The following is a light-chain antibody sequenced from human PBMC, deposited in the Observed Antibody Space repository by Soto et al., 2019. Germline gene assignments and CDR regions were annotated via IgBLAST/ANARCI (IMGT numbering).Light chain of an antibody. J-gene: IGKJ4*01. CDR3: QQTNTFPLT. CDR1: PGIGND. CDR2: GAS. Sequence: ALEVTQSPSSLSASVGDRVTITCRASPGIGNDLGWYQQKPGKAPKLLIYGASSLQSGVPSRFSGSGSETDFTLTISSLQPEDAATYYCQQTNTFPLTFGGGTKVDIK. V-gene: IGKV1-6*01.